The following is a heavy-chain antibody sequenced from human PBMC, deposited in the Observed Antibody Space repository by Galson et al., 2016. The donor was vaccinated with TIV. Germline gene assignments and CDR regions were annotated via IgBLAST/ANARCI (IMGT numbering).Heavy chain of an antibody. D-gene: IGHD1-1*01. CDR3: ARGNDPGATYSLDY. Sequence: SLRLSCAASGFTFSGSWMSWVRQAPGKGLEWVANIKQDGSEKYYVNSVKGRFTISRDNAKNSLYLQMNSLRAEDTAVYYCARGNDPGATYSLDYWGQGTLVTVSS. V-gene: IGHV3-7*01. CDR1: GFTFSGSW. J-gene: IGHJ4*02. CDR2: IKQDGSEK.